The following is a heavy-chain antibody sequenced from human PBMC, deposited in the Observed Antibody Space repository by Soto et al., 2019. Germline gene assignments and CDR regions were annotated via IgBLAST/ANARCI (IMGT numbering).Heavy chain of an antibody. CDR1: GFTFSSYA. Sequence: QVQLVESGGGVVQPGRSLRLSCAASGFTFSSYAMHWVRQAPGKGLEWVAVISYDGSNKYYADSVKGRFTISRDNSKNTLYLQMNSLRAEDTAVYYCASEGHDILTAAGGMDVWGQGTTVTVSS. J-gene: IGHJ6*02. D-gene: IGHD3-9*01. CDR2: ISYDGSNK. V-gene: IGHV3-30-3*01. CDR3: ASEGHDILTAAGGMDV.